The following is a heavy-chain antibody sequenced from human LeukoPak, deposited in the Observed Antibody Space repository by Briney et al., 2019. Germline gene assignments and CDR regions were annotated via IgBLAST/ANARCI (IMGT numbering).Heavy chain of an antibody. J-gene: IGHJ4*02. V-gene: IGHV4-34*01. Sequence: SETLSLTCAVYGGSFSGYYWSWIRQPPGKGLEWIGEINHSGSTNYSPSLKSRVTISVDTSKNQFSLKLSSMTAADTAVYYCARGEAVVAATATFDYWGQGTLVTVSS. D-gene: IGHD2-15*01. CDR1: GGSFSGYY. CDR3: ARGEAVVAATATFDY. CDR2: INHSGST.